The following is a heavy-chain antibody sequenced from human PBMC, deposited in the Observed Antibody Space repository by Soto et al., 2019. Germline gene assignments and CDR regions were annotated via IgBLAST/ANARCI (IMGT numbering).Heavy chain of an antibody. V-gene: IGHV1-3*01. Sequence: ASVKVSYKASGYTFTSYAMHWVRQAPGQRLEWMGWINAGNGNTKYSQKFQGRVTITRDTSASTAYMELSSLRSEDTAVYYCARSGAPDYYYYYGMDVWGQGTTVTVSS. CDR2: INAGNGNT. D-gene: IGHD1-26*01. J-gene: IGHJ6*02. CDR3: ARSGAPDYYYYYGMDV. CDR1: GYTFTSYA.